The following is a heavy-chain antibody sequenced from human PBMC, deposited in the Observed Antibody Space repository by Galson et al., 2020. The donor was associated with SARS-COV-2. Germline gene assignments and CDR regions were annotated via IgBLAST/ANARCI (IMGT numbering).Heavy chain of an antibody. D-gene: IGHD4-17*01. CDR1: GFKFDNYG. V-gene: IGHV3-48*04. J-gene: IGHJ3*01. CDR2: ISSASSTK. Sequence: GGSLRLSCSASGFKFDNYGITWVRQAPGQGLEWISYISSASSTKYHADSVKGRFTISRDNAKNSLYLQMNSLRAEDTAVYYCTRAPLRGLDVWGRGTRVIVSS. CDR3: TRAPLRGLDV.